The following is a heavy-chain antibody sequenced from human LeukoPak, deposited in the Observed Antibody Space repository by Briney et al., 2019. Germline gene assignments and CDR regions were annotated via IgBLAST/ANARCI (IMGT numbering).Heavy chain of an antibody. V-gene: IGHV3-23*01. Sequence: GGSLRLSCAASGFTFSSYAMTWVRQAPGKGLEWVSVISGCGASAYYADSVKGRFTISRDNSKNTVFLQMNSLRVEDTAIYYCAKDMINSAFDYWGQGTLVTVSS. J-gene: IGHJ4*02. CDR1: GFTFSSYA. CDR2: ISGCGASA. CDR3: AKDMINSAFDY. D-gene: IGHD3-16*01.